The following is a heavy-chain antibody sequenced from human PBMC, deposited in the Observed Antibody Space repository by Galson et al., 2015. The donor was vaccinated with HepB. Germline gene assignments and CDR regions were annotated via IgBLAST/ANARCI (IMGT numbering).Heavy chain of an antibody. V-gene: IGHV4-61*02. CDR1: GASMSSGSYY. Sequence: TLSLTCTVSGASMSSGSYYWSWVRQPGGKGLEWIGRIYITGSTTYNPSLKSRLTLSVDTSKNQFSLTLTSVTAADTALYFCTSDDRGAAAGYWGQGTLVTVSS. D-gene: IGHD6-13*01. CDR3: TSDDRGAAAGY. J-gene: IGHJ4*02. CDR2: IYITGST.